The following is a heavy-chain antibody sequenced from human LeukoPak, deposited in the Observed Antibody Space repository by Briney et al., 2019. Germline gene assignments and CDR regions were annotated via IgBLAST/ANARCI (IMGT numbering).Heavy chain of an antibody. D-gene: IGHD1-26*01. CDR2: IKQEGSEK. CDR1: GFTFSSYL. CDR3: ARDRSGWELLTRRYSYYYMDV. J-gene: IGHJ6*03. V-gene: IGHV3-7*01. Sequence: GGSLRLSCAASGFTFSSYLMSWVRQAPGKGLEWVANIKQEGSEKYYVDSVKGRFTISRDNAKNSLYLQMNSLRAEDTAVYYCARDRSGWELLTRRYSYYYMDVWGKGTTVTVSS.